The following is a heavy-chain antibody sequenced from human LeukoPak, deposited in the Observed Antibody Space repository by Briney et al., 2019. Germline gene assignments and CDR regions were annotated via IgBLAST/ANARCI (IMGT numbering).Heavy chain of an antibody. CDR2: INHSGST. CDR1: GGSFGGYY. V-gene: IGHV4-34*01. CDR3: ARGGPGSTSHY. Sequence: PSETLSLTCAVYGGSFGGYYWSWIRQPPGKGLEWIGEINHSGSTNYNPSLKSRVTISVDTSKNQFSLKLSSVTAADTAVYYCARGGPGSTSHYWGQGTLVTVSS. D-gene: IGHD2-2*01. J-gene: IGHJ4*02.